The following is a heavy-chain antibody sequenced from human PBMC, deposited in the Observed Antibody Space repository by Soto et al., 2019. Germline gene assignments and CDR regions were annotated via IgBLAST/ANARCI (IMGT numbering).Heavy chain of an antibody. CDR1: GFTLQNYA. D-gene: IGHD3-10*01. Sequence: GGSLRLSCKASGFTLQNYAMAWVRQAPGKGLEWVSTLIGGHYGTAYSYSVKGRFTVSRDNSKNCLCLQMNSLGVEDTAMYFCAKGKSTGDIDWFDPWGQGSLVTVSS. CDR2: LIGGHYGT. J-gene: IGHJ5*02. V-gene: IGHV3-23*01. CDR3: AKGKSTGDIDWFDP.